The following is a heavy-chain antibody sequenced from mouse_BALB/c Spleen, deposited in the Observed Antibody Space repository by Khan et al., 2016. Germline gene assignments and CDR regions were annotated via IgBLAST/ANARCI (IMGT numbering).Heavy chain of an antibody. J-gene: IGHJ1*01. D-gene: IGHD1-1*01. CDR3: ERYRCYYGRSRYFDV. CDR1: GYTFTNYG. CDR2: INTYSGES. Sequence: QIQLVQSGPELKKPGKTVKISCKASGYTFTNYGMNWVKQAPGKGLKWMGWINTYSGESTYADDFKGRFAFSLETSANTAYLQINNLKTEAPATYFGERYRCYYGRSRYFDVWGAGTTVTVSS. V-gene: IGHV9-3-1*01.